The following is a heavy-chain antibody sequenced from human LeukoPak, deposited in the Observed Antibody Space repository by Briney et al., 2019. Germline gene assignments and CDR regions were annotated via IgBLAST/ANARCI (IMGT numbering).Heavy chain of an antibody. D-gene: IGHD3-22*01. Sequence: GASVKVSCKVSGYTLTELSMHWVRQAPGKGLEWMGGFDPEDGETIYAQKFQGRVTMTEDTSTDTAYMELRSLRSDDTAVYYCARDHFNYYDSSGVDYWGQGTLVTVSS. CDR2: FDPEDGET. J-gene: IGHJ4*02. CDR1: GYTLTELS. V-gene: IGHV1-24*01. CDR3: ARDHFNYYDSSGVDY.